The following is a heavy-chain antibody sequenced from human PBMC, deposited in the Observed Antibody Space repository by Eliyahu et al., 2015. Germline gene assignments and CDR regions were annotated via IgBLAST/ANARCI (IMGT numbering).Heavy chain of an antibody. CDR2: IYYSGST. CDR3: ARVNGYSYGYLVPYPFDY. D-gene: IGHD5-18*01. Sequence: QVQLQESGPGLVKPSETLSLTXTVPGGSVXXGXYYWSXIRPPPGKGLEWIXYIYYSGSTNYNPSLKSRVTISVDTSKNQFSLKLSSVTAADTAVYYCARVNGYSYGYLVPYPFDYWGQGTLVTVSS. V-gene: IGHV4-61*01. J-gene: IGHJ4*02. CDR1: GGSVXXGXYY.